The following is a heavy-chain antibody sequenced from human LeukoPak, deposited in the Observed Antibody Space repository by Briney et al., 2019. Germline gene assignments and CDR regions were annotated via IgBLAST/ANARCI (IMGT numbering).Heavy chain of an antibody. CDR2: IGGSDGRT. CDR1: AFTFSNYW. D-gene: IGHD6-13*01. CDR3: AKQGYTTSWLYFDY. Sequence: PGGSLRLSCAASAFTFSNYWVNWVRQAPGKGLEWVSAIGGSDGRTYYADSVKGRFTISRDNSKNTLYLQMNSLRAEDTAVYYCAKQGYTTSWLYFDYWGQGTLVTVSS. V-gene: IGHV3-23*01. J-gene: IGHJ4*02.